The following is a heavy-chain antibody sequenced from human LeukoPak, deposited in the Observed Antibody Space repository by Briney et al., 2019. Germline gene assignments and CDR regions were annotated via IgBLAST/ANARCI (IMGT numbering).Heavy chain of an antibody. V-gene: IGHV1-46*01. CDR3: ARVQSPSYYDILTGIYDAFDI. CDR2: INPSDGSI. CDR1: GYSFTNYY. Sequence: ASVKVSCKASGYSFTNYYMHWVRQAPGQGLEWLGKINPSDGSINYAQKFQGRVTMTRDMSTTTVYMELSSLRSEDTAVYYCARVQSPSYYDILTGIYDAFDIWGQGTMVTVSS. J-gene: IGHJ3*02. D-gene: IGHD3-9*01.